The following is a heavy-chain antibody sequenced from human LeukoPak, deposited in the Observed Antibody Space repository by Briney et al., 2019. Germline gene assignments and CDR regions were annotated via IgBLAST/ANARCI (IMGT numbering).Heavy chain of an antibody. Sequence: SETLSLTCAVYGGSFSGYYWSWIRQPAGKGLEWIGRIYTSGSTNYNPSLKSRVTMSVDTSKNQFSLKLSSVTAADTAVYYCARGTAVAATDYWGQGTLVTVSS. CDR1: GGSFSGYY. CDR2: IYTSGST. J-gene: IGHJ4*02. V-gene: IGHV4-59*10. D-gene: IGHD6-19*01. CDR3: ARGTAVAATDY.